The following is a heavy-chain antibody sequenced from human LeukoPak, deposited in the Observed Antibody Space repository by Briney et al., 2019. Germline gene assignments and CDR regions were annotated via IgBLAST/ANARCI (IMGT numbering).Heavy chain of an antibody. Sequence: GGSLRLSCEGSGFSFNGYAMSWVRQAPGKGLEWVAVTGGSDDDTHYADSVKGRFTISRDNSENRLFLQMNSLRTDDSALYYCTKDLMTGFSSGWYFAYWGQGTLVTVSS. V-gene: IGHV3-23*01. CDR3: TKDLMTGFSSGWYFAY. D-gene: IGHD6-19*01. CDR2: TGGSDDDT. J-gene: IGHJ4*02. CDR1: GFSFNGYA.